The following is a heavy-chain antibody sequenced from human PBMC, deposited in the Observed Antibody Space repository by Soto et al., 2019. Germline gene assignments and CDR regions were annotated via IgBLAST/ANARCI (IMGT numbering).Heavy chain of an antibody. J-gene: IGHJ4*02. Sequence: PGGSLRLSCAASGFTFSSYWMYWVRQAPGKGLVWVSRINSDGSSTNYADSVKGRFTISRDNAKNTLYLQMNSLRAEDTAVYYCTRKMYYYDSSGLDYWGQGTLVTSPQ. CDR3: TRKMYYYDSSGLDY. CDR2: INSDGSST. CDR1: GFTFSSYW. D-gene: IGHD3-22*01. V-gene: IGHV3-74*01.